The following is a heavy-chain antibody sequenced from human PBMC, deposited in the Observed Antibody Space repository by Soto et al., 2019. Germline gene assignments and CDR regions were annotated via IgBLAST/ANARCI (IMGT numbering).Heavy chain of an antibody. CDR3: ARGGSGSYLRAYYFDY. V-gene: IGHV1-2*04. D-gene: IGHD1-26*01. J-gene: IGHJ4*02. Sequence: ASVKVSCKASGYTFTGYYMHWVRQAPGQGLEWMGWINPNSGGTNYAQKFQGWVTMTRDTSISTAYMELSRLRSDDTAVYYCARGGSGSYLRAYYFDYRGQGTLVTVSS. CDR2: INPNSGGT. CDR1: GYTFTGYY.